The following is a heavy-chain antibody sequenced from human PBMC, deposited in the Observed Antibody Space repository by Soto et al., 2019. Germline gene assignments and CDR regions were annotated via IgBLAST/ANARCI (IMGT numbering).Heavy chain of an antibody. CDR2: INHSGST. V-gene: IGHV4-34*01. CDR3: ARGRGGYYYDSSGYYDDAFDI. J-gene: IGHJ3*02. D-gene: IGHD3-22*01. CDR1: GGSFSGYY. Sequence: KPSETLSLTCAVYGGSFSGYYWSWSRQPPGKGLEWIGEINHSGSTNYNPSLKSRVTISVDTSKNQFSLKLSSVTAADTAVYYCARGRGGYYYDSSGYYDDAFDIWGQGTMVTVSS.